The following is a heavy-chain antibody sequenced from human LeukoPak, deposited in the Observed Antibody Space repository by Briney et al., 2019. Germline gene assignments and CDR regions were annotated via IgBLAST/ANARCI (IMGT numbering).Heavy chain of an antibody. J-gene: IGHJ6*03. CDR3: ARKAAAGDYYYYYMDV. CDR1: GGSISSYY. Sequence: SETLSLTCTVSGGSISSYYWSWIRQPAGKGLEWIGRIYTSGSTNYNPSLKSRVTMSVDTSKNQFSLKLSSVTAADTAVYYCARKAAAGDYYYYYMDVWGKGTTVTVSS. CDR2: IYTSGST. V-gene: IGHV4-4*07. D-gene: IGHD6-13*01.